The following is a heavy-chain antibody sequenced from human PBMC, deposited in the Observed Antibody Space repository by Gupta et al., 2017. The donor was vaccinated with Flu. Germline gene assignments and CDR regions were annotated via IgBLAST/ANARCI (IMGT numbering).Heavy chain of an antibody. J-gene: IGHJ4*02. D-gene: IGHD3-22*01. CDR1: GYRFSHYG. CDR3: ARDDDTSSRYSRFKY. V-gene: IGHV3-33*01. CDR2: MWSNGKDK. Sequence: QVQLVESGGGVVQPGTSLRLSCAASGYRFSHYGIHWVRQAPGKGLEWVAVMWSNGKDKYYGVSVKGRFTVSRDNSKNTVYLQMDSLRVEDTAVYYCARDDDTSSRYSRFKYWVQGTLVTVSS.